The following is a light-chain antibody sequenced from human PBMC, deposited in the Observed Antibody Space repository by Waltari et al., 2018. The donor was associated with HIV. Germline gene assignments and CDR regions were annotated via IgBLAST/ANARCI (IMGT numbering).Light chain of an antibody. Sequence: QSALPQPPSASGSPGRSVTLSCTGTNSTIGPYNYVSWYQQHPGKAPKLVISEVTNRPSGVSDRFSGSKSGNTAFLTVSGLQAEDEADYYCSSFANRDGFYVLFGGGTRLTVL. CDR3: SSFANRDGFYVL. V-gene: IGLV2-8*01. CDR2: EVT. CDR1: NSTIGPYNY. J-gene: IGLJ2*01.